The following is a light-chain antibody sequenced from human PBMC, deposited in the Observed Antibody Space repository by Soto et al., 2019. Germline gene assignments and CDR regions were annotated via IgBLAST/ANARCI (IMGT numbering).Light chain of an antibody. CDR3: QQYDTYWT. V-gene: IGKV1-5*01. J-gene: IGKJ1*01. CDR2: DAS. CDR1: QSIGNW. Sequence: DIHMTQSPSTLSASVGDRVTITCRASQSIGNWLAWYQQKPGKAPKFLIYDASSLESGVPSRFSGSGSGREFTLTINNLQPEDFGSYYCQQYDTYWTLGQGTKVDIK.